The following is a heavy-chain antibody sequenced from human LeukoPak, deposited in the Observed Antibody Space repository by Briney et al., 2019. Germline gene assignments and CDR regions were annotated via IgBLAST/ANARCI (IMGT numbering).Heavy chain of an antibody. D-gene: IGHD3-22*01. CDR2: IYYSGST. CDR1: GGSISSYY. J-gene: IGHJ4*02. CDR3: ARVNPDSKWLPQYDY. Sequence: PSETLSLTCTVSGGSISSYYWSWIRQPPGKGLEWIGYIYYSGSTNYNPSLKSRVTISVDTSKNQFSLELSSVTAADTAVYYCARVNPDSKWLPQYDYWGQGTLVTVSS. V-gene: IGHV4-59*01.